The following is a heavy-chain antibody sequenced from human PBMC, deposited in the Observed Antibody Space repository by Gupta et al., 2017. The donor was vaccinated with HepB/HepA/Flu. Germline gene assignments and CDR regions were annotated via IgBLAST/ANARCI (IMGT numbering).Heavy chain of an antibody. CDR3: AHTYRYCAGGNCYSRLFDY. CDR1: GFSLNTDEVG. J-gene: IGHJ4*02. V-gene: IGHV2-5*02. Sequence: QITLKESGPTLVKPTQTLTLTCTFSGFSLNTDEVGVGWIRQPPGKALDWLAAIYWDNDKYYSPSLRSRLAITKDTSKNQVVLTITNMDPVDTATYYCAHTYRYCAGGNCYSRLFDYWGQGILVTVSS. D-gene: IGHD2-15*01. CDR2: IYWDNDK.